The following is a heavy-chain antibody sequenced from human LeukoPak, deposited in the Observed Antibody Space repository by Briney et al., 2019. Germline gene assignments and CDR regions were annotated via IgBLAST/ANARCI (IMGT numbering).Heavy chain of an antibody. D-gene: IGHD3-3*01. V-gene: IGHV3-74*01. CDR2: INSDGSST. CDR1: GFTFSSYW. Sequence: GGSLRLSCAASGFTFSSYWMHWVRQAPGKGLVWVSRINSDGSSTSYADSVKGRFTISRDNAKNTPYLQMNSLRAEDTAVYYCAREAYYDFWSGYYTGISAFDIWGQGTMVTVSS. CDR3: AREAYYDFWSGYYTGISAFDI. J-gene: IGHJ3*02.